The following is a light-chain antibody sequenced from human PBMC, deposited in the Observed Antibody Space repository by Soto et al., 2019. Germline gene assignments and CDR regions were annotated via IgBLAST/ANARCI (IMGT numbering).Light chain of an antibody. V-gene: IGKV3-20*01. CDR1: QSVSSSF. Sequence: EIVLTQSPGTPSLSPGETATLSCRASQSVSSSFLAWYQHKGGQSPRLLIYGASNRATGIPDRFSGSASGTDFSLTISGLEPEDFAVYYCQQRARWPSTFGPGTKVEMK. CDR3: QQRARWPST. CDR2: GAS. J-gene: IGKJ2*02.